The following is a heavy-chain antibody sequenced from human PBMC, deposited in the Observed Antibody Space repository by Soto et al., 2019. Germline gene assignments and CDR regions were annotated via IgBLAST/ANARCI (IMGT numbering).Heavy chain of an antibody. Sequence: ASVKVSCKVSGYTPPGLSMHLVRQAPGKRLEGMGGFDPEDGETIYAQKFQGRVTMTEDTSTDTAYMELSSLRSEDTAVYYCATAAPRRYCSGGSCYFDAFDIWGQGTMVTVSS. CDR1: GYTPPGLS. CDR2: FDPEDGET. V-gene: IGHV1-24*01. D-gene: IGHD2-15*01. CDR3: ATAAPRRYCSGGSCYFDAFDI. J-gene: IGHJ3*02.